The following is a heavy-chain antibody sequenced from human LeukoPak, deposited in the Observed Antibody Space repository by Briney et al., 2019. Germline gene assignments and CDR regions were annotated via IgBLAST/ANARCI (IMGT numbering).Heavy chain of an antibody. Sequence: SETLSLTCTVSGGSISSYYWSWIRQPAGKGLEWIGRIYSSGSTNYNPSLKSRVTMSVDTSKNQFSLKLSSVTAADTALYYCARTYYDISGYFPNYFDYWGPGTLVTVSS. CDR3: ARTYYDISGYFPNYFDY. J-gene: IGHJ4*02. CDR1: GGSISSYY. V-gene: IGHV4-4*07. D-gene: IGHD3-22*01. CDR2: IYSSGST.